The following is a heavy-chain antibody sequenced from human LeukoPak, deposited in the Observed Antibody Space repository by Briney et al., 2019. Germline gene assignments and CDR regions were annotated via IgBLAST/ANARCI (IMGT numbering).Heavy chain of an antibody. CDR2: IYYSGST. J-gene: IGHJ6*03. CDR1: GGSISSSSYY. D-gene: IGHD3-9*01. V-gene: IGHV4-39*07. CDR3: ARELRYRDYYYYMDV. Sequence: SETLSLTCTVSGGSISSSSYYWGWIRQPPGKGLEWIGSIYYSGSTYYNPSLKSRVTISVGTSKNQFSLKLSSVTAADTAVYYCARELRYRDYYYYMDVWGKGTTVTVSS.